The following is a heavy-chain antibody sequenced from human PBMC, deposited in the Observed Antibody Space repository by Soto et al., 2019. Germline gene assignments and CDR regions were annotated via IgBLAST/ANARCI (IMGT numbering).Heavy chain of an antibody. CDR2: IIPMFGTA. CDR1: GGTFSTYA. V-gene: IGHV1-69*12. J-gene: IGHJ4*02. D-gene: IGHD5-12*01. Sequence: QVQLVQSGAEVKKPESSVKVSCKAPGGTFSTYAISWVRQAPGQGLEWMGGIIPMFGTANYAQRFQDRVRITADESPNTVYMELSSLRSEDTAVYFCASGIRLWLRRINNGYSGWGQGTLVTVPS. CDR3: ASGIRLWLRRINNGYSG.